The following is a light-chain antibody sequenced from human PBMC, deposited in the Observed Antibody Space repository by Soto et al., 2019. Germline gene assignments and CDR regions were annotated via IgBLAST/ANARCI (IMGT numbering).Light chain of an antibody. J-gene: IGLJ1*01. V-gene: IGLV1-47*02. Sequence: QSVLTQPPSVSGTPGQRVTISCSGSSSNIGANYVYWYQQLTGTAPKLLIDGSNQRPSGVPDRFSGFKSGTSASLAISGLQAEDEADYYCSSYTGPKTPIYVFGTGTKVTV. CDR3: SSYTGPKTPIYV. CDR2: GSN. CDR1: SSNIGANY.